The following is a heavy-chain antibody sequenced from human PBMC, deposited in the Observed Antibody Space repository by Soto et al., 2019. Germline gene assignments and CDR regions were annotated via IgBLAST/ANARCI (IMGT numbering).Heavy chain of an antibody. D-gene: IGHD3-16*01. Sequence: GESLKISCKGSGYSFTSYWIGWVRQMPGKGLEWMGIIYPGDSDTRYSPSFQGQVTTSADKSISTAYLRWSSLKASDTAMYYCARIWGLPPLGYYYGMDVWGQGTTVTVSS. CDR1: GYSFTSYW. V-gene: IGHV5-51*01. J-gene: IGHJ6*02. CDR2: IYPGDSDT. CDR3: ARIWGLPPLGYYYGMDV.